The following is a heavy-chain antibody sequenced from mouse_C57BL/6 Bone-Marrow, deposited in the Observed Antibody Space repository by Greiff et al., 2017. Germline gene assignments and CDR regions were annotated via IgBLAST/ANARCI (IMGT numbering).Heavy chain of an antibody. V-gene: IGHV1-82*01. CDR1: GYAFSSSW. Sequence: QVQLQQSGPELVKPGASVKISCKASGYAFSSSWMNWVKQRPGKGLEWIGRIYPGDGDTNYNGKFKGKATLTADKSSSTAYMQLSSLTSEDSAVYFCAREGDYYSNYVFAYWGQGTLVTVSA. J-gene: IGHJ3*01. D-gene: IGHD2-5*01. CDR2: IYPGDGDT. CDR3: AREGDYYSNYVFAY.